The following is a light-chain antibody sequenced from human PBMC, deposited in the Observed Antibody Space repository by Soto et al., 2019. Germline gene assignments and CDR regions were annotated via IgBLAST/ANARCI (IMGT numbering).Light chain of an antibody. CDR1: QSVSSY. Sequence: EIVLIQSPAALSMSPGERATLSCRASQSVSSYLAWYQQKPGQAPRLLIYDASNRATGIPARFSGSGSGTDFTLTISSLEPEDFAVYYCQQRSNWPSTFGQGTKV. CDR3: QQRSNWPST. J-gene: IGKJ1*01. CDR2: DAS. V-gene: IGKV3-11*01.